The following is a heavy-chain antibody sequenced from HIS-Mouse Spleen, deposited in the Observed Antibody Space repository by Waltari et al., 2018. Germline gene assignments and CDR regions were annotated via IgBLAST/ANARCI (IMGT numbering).Heavy chain of an antibody. V-gene: IGHV3-30*18. CDR2: IAYDGSNK. CDR3: AKASSGWLDY. J-gene: IGHJ4*02. CDR1: GFPFRSYG. D-gene: IGHD6-19*01. Sequence: QVQLVDSGGGVVQPGRSLRLPCAASGFPFRSYGMPWVRQAPGKGLEGVEVIAYDGSNKYYADSVKGRFTISRDNSKNTLYLQMNSLRAEDTAVYYCAKASSGWLDYWGQGTLVTVSS.